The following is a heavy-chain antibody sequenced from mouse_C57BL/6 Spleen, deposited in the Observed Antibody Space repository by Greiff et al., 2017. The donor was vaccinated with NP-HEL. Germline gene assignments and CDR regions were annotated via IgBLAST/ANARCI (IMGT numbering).Heavy chain of an antibody. D-gene: IGHD3-3*01. CDR2: IYPGDGDT. J-gene: IGHJ4*01. Sequence: VQLQESGAELVKPGASVKISCKASGYAFSSYWMNWVKQRPGKGLEWIGQIYPGDGDTNYNGKFKGKATLTADKSSSTAYMHLSSLTSEDSAVYFCARGDLLAMDYWGQGTSVTVSS. CDR1: GYAFSSYW. CDR3: ARGDLLAMDY. V-gene: IGHV1-80*01.